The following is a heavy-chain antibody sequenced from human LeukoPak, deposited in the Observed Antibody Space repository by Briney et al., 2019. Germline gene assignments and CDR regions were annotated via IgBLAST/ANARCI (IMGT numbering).Heavy chain of an antibody. Sequence: GGSLRLSCVASGFTFSNYVMSWVRQAPGKGLEWVSGISGSGDSTYYADSVKGRFTISRDNSKNTLYLQMNSLRVEDTAAYYCAKVRAPSGWFNSDYWGQGTLVTVCS. J-gene: IGHJ4*02. D-gene: IGHD6-19*01. V-gene: IGHV3-23*01. CDR2: ISGSGDST. CDR1: GFTFSNYV. CDR3: AKVRAPSGWFNSDY.